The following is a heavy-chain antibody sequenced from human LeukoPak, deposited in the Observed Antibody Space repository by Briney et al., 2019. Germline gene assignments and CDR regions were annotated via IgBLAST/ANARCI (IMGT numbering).Heavy chain of an antibody. CDR2: IYYSGST. J-gene: IGHJ5*02. Sequence: PSETLSLTCTVSGGSISSSSYYWGWIRQPPGKGLEWIGSIYYSGSTYYNPSLKSRVTISVDTSKNQFSLKLSSVTAADTAVYYCARATTAGSYYNGGFPRWFDPWGQGTLATVSS. CDR3: ARATTAGSYYNGGFPRWFDP. V-gene: IGHV4-39*07. D-gene: IGHD3-10*01. CDR1: GGSISSSSYY.